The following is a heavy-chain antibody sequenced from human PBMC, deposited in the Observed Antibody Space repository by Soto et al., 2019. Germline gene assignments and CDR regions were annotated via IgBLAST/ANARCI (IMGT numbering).Heavy chain of an antibody. V-gene: IGHV4-39*01. CDR1: GGSISSSSYY. CDR3: ARLRRILTGYYRPNNSFDP. Sequence: SETLSLTCTVSGGSISSSSYYWGWIRQPPGKGLEWIGSIYYSGSTYYNPSLKSRVTISVDTSNNQFSLKLRSVTAADTDVYYCARLRRILTGYYRPNNSFDPRGQGTLVTVSS. J-gene: IGHJ5*02. CDR2: IYYSGST. D-gene: IGHD3-9*01.